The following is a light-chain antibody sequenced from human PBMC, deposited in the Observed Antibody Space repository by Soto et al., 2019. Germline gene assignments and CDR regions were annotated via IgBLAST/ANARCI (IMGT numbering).Light chain of an antibody. Sequence: IVLTQSPGTLSLSPGERATLSCRASQSISSSSLAWYQQKPGQAPRLLIYGASSRATGIPARFSGSQSGTEFTLTISSLLSEDFAVYSCQQYNNWPLTFGGGTKVDIK. J-gene: IGKJ4*01. CDR3: QQYNNWPLT. V-gene: IGKV3D-15*01. CDR2: GAS. CDR1: QSISSS.